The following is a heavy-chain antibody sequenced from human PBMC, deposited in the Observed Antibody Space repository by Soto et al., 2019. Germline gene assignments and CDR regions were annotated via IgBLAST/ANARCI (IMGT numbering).Heavy chain of an antibody. D-gene: IGHD2-2*01. CDR3: ACISHYARDFVY. Sequence: QVTLKESGPVLVKPTETLTLTCTVSGFSLSNAMVGVSWIRQSPGKALEWLAHILSSGEKSYSTSLKSSVTSTKDTSRSRVVLNMTRLDPVDTASYDGACISHYARDFVYRGQATPLTLPS. CDR2: ILSSGEK. CDR1: GFSLSNAMVG. V-gene: IGHV2-26*04. J-gene: IGHJ4*02.